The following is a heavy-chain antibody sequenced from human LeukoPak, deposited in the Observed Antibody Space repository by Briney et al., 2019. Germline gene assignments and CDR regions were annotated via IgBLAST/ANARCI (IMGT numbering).Heavy chain of an antibody. D-gene: IGHD2-15*01. J-gene: IGHJ5*02. CDR2: IRDSGET. Sequence: GGSPRLSCAISGFSVSNYYMSWVRQAPGKGLEWVSLIRDSGETFYADSVKGRFTISRDNSKNTMYLQMNWLRVEDTAVYFRARDRAATQDWVEFDPWGQGTLVTVSS. CDR1: GFSVSNYY. CDR3: ARDRAATQDWVEFDP. V-gene: IGHV3-66*03.